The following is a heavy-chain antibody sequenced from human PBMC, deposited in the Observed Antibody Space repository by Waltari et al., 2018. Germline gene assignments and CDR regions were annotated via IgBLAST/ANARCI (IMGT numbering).Heavy chain of an antibody. CDR2: IWYDGSNK. CDR3: ARDPRMYGDHAFDI. CDR1: GFTFSSYG. J-gene: IGHJ3*02. V-gene: IGHV3-33*01. D-gene: IGHD4-17*01. Sequence: QVQLVVSGGGVVQPGRSLRLSCAACGFTFSSYGMHRVRKAPGKGLEWVAVIWYDGSNKYYADSVKGRFTISRDNSKNTLYLQMNSLRAEDTAVYYCARDPRMYGDHAFDIWGQGTMVTVSS.